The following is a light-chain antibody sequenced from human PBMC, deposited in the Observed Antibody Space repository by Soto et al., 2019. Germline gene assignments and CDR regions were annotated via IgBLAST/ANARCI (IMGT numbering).Light chain of an antibody. V-gene: IGLV2-14*01. CDR3: SSYTSSSTPYV. J-gene: IGLJ1*01. Sequence: SPPCQPSSVSGSPGQSSTISCTGTSSDVCGYNYVSWYQQHPGKATKLMIYEVSNRPSGVSNRFSGSKSGNTASLTISGLQAEDAADYYCSSYTSSSTPYVFGTGTEVTVL. CDR1: SSDVCGYNY. CDR2: EVS.